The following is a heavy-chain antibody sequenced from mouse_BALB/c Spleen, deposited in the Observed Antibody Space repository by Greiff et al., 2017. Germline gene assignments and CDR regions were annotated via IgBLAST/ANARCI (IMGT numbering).Heavy chain of an antibody. CDR3: ARGGYDVGIYAMDY. CDR1: GYSITSDYA. V-gene: IGHV3-2*02. D-gene: IGHD2-14*01. Sequence: EVKLQESGPGLVKPSQSLSLTCTVTGYSITSDYAWNWIRQFPGNKLEWMGYISYSGSTSYNPSLKSRISITRDTSKNQFFLQLNSVTTEDTATYYCARGGYDVGIYAMDYWGQGTSVTVSS. J-gene: IGHJ4*01. CDR2: ISYSGST.